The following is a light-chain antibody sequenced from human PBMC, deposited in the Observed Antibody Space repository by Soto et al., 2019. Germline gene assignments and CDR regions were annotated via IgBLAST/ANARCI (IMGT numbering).Light chain of an antibody. CDR1: QSVNTY. CDR3: QHRTYWT. Sequence: EIVLTQSPATLSLSPGERATLSCRVSQSVNTYLAWYQQKPGQAPRLLIFDASNRATGIPARFSGSGSGTDFTLTISSLEPEDFAVYYCQHRTYWTFGQGTKVEIK. J-gene: IGKJ1*01. V-gene: IGKV3-11*01. CDR2: DAS.